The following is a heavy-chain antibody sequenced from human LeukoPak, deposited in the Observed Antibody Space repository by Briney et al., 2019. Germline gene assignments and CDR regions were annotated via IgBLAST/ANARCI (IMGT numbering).Heavy chain of an antibody. D-gene: IGHD3-22*01. V-gene: IGHV4-59*11. Sequence: SETLSLTCTVSGGSISSHYWSWIRQPPGKGLEWIGYIYYSGSTNYNPSLKSRVTISVDTSKNQFSLKLSYVTAADTAVYYCARVVSAYYYDSSGYGAFDIWGQGTMVTVSS. CDR2: IYYSGST. J-gene: IGHJ3*02. CDR3: ARVVSAYYYDSSGYGAFDI. CDR1: GGSISSHY.